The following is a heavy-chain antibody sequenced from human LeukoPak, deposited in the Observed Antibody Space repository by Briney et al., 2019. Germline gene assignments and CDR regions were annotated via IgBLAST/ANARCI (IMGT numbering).Heavy chain of an antibody. J-gene: IGHJ4*02. CDR1: GSTFSNAW. V-gene: IGHV3-15*01. D-gene: IGHD2-8*01. CDR3: TVNDPRLDH. Sequence: GGSLRLSCAASGSTFSNAWMSWVRQAPGKGLEWLGRIKSKTDGGTTDYAAPVKGRFTISRDDSKNRQYLQMNSLKIEDTGVYYCTVNDPRLDHWGQGTLVTVSS. CDR2: IKSKTDGGTT.